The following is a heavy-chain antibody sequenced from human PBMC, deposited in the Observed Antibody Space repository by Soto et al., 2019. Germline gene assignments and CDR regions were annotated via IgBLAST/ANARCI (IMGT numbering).Heavy chain of an antibody. D-gene: IGHD3-22*01. CDR2: IWTDGSYE. J-gene: IGHJ4*02. V-gene: IGHV3-33*01. CDR1: GFTFSRYG. CDR3: ARAGHDSSGYYYGGLDY. Sequence: GGSLRLSCAASGFTFSRYGMHWVRQAPGKGLEWVAVIWTDGSYEYYADSVMGRFTISRDNSKNTLYLQMNSLRAEDTAVYYCARAGHDSSGYYYGGLDYWGPGTLVTVSS.